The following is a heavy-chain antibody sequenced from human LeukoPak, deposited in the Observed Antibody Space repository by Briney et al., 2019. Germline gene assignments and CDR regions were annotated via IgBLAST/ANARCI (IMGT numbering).Heavy chain of an antibody. J-gene: IGHJ4*02. CDR1: GFTFGSLG. CDR3: AKERGYGRVFDY. V-gene: IGHV3-33*06. CDR2: IWSDGTKK. Sequence: GGSLRLSCAASGFTFGSLGMHWVRQAPGRGLEWVAVIWSDGTKKYYADSVKGRFTISRDNSKNTLFLQMDSLRDEDTAVYFCAKERGYGRVFDYWGQGALVTVSS. D-gene: IGHD5-12*01.